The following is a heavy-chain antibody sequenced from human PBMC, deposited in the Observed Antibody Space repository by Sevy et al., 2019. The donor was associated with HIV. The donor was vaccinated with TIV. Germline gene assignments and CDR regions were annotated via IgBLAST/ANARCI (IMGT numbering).Heavy chain of an antibody. D-gene: IGHD3-22*01. CDR1: GGSISSSDYY. CDR2: VYYSGSS. J-gene: IGHJ4*02. CDR3: ARDQRGITVIVAFDY. Sequence: SETLSLTCNVSGGSISSSDYYWGWIRQPPGKGLEWIGSVYYSGSSYYNPSLKSRVTMSVDTSKNQFSLKLASMTAADTAIYYCARDQRGITVIVAFDYWGPGTLVTVSS. V-gene: IGHV4-39*02.